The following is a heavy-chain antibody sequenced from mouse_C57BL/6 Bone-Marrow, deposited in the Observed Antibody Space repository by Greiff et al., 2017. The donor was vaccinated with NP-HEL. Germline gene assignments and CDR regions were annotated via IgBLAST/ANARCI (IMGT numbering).Heavy chain of an antibody. J-gene: IGHJ4*01. V-gene: IGHV1-87*01. CDR3: ARSMILYYAMDY. CDR2: IYPGDGDT. CDR1: GYTFTSYW. D-gene: IGHD2-3*01. Sequence: QVQLQQSGAELARPGASVKLSCEASGYTFTSYWMQWVKQRPGQGLEWIGAIYPGDGDTRYTQKFKGKATLTADKSSSTAYMQLSSLASEDSAVYYCARSMILYYAMDYWGQGTSVTVSS.